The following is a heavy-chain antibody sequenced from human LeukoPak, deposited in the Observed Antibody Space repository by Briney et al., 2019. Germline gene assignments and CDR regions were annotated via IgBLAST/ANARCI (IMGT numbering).Heavy chain of an antibody. Sequence: GGSLRLSCAASGFTFSDYYMSWIRQAPGKGLEWVSYISSSGSTIYYADSVKGRFTISRDNAKNSLYLQMNSLRAEDTAVYYCARNSHWSYSSSWYYFDYWGQGTLVTVSS. V-gene: IGHV3-11*04. J-gene: IGHJ4*02. CDR1: GFTFSDYY. CDR3: ARNSHWSYSSSWYYFDY. D-gene: IGHD6-13*01. CDR2: ISSSGSTI.